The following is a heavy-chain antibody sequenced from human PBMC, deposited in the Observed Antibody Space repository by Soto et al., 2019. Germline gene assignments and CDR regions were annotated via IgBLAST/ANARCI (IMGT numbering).Heavy chain of an antibody. V-gene: IGHV4-39*01. D-gene: IGHD3-3*02. J-gene: IGHJ3*02. CDR1: GDSISSSNSH. CDR2: VYYGGAIFYSGNI. Sequence: SLTCTVSGDSISSSNSHWGWTRQPPGKGLEYIGSVYYGGAIFYSGNIYYNPSLKSRVTISVDTSKNQFSLRLSSATAADTGVYYCVRYDRINMKPYSPEGFHIWGQGTMVTV. CDR3: VRYDRINMKPYSPEGFHI.